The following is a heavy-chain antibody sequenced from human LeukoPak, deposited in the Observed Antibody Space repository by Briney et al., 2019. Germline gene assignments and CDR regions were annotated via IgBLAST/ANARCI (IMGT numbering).Heavy chain of an antibody. CDR2: VSSTGVST. CDR3: ARRLTGYNSGYDY. CDR1: GFTFSSYA. V-gene: IGHV3-64*01. J-gene: IGHJ4*02. D-gene: IGHD6-19*01. Sequence: GGSLRLSCAASGFTFSSYAMHWVRQAPGKGLEYVSAVSSTGVSTYYANSVKGRFTISRDNSKNTLYLQMDSLRVEDMAVHYCARRLTGYNSGYDYWGQGTLVTVSS.